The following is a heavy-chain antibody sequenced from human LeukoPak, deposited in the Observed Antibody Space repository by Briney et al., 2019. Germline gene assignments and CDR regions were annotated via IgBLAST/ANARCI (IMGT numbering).Heavy chain of an antibody. CDR1: GFTFSSYA. D-gene: IGHD6-13*01. V-gene: IGHV3-23*01. CDR2: ISGSGGST. CDR3: AKMDLHSSRVSY. Sequence: GSLRLSCAASGFTFSSYAMSWARQAPGKGLEWVSAISGSGGSTYYADSVKGRFTISRGNSKNTLYLQMNSLRAEDTAVYYCAKMDLHSSRVSYWGQGTLVTVSS. J-gene: IGHJ4*02.